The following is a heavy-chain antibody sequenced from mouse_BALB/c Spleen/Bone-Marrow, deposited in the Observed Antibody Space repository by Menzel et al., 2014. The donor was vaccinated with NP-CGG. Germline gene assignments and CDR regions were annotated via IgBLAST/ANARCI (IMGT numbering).Heavy chain of an antibody. CDR3: AREDYGKGFAY. CDR2: IDPFNGGT. J-gene: IGHJ3*01. Sequence: EVQLQESGPELVKPGASVKVSCKASGYAFTSYNMYWVKQSHGKSLEWIGHIDPFNGGTSYNQKFKGKATLTVDKSASTAYMHLNSLTSEDSAVYYCAREDYGKGFAYWGQGTLVTVSA. V-gene: IGHV1S135*01. CDR1: GYAFTSYN. D-gene: IGHD2-1*01.